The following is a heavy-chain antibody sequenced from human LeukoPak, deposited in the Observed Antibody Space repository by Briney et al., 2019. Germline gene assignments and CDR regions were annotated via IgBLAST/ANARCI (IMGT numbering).Heavy chain of an antibody. V-gene: IGHV1-69*04. CDR3: ARDSLHYYGSGSYYKNNWFDP. D-gene: IGHD3-10*01. J-gene: IGHJ5*02. CDR1: GGTFISYA. Sequence: SVTVSFKASGGTFISYAISWVRQAPGQGLEWMGRIIPILGIANYAQKFQGRVTITADKSTSTAYMELSSLRSEDTAVYYCARDSLHYYGSGSYYKNNWFDPWGQGTLVTISS. CDR2: IIPILGIA.